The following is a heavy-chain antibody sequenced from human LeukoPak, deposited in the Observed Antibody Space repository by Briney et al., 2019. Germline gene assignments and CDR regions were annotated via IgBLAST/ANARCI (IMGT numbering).Heavy chain of an antibody. CDR1: GYTFTRKY. V-gene: IGHV1-46*01. CDR2: ISPSGDST. J-gene: IGHJ4*02. CDR3: ARVSYSSSDPDDY. Sequence: ASVKVSCKAFGYTFTRKYMHWVRQAPGQGPEWMGVISPSGDSTAYAQKFQGRITLTRDMSTSTDYLELSSLRSDDTAVYYCARVSYSSSDPDDYWGQGTLVTVSS. D-gene: IGHD6-6*01.